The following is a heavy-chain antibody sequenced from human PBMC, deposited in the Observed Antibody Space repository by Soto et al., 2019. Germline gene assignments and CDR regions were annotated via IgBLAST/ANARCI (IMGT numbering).Heavy chain of an antibody. CDR3: ARGPLNPYDFWSGFDY. V-gene: IGHV4-59*01. CDR1: GGSISSYY. D-gene: IGHD3-3*01. Sequence: SETLSLSCTVSGGSISSYYWSWIRQRPGKALEWIGYIYYSGSTNYNPSLKSRVTISVDTSKNQFSLKLSSVTAADTAVYYCARGPLNPYDFWSGFDYWGQGTLVTVS. J-gene: IGHJ4*02. CDR2: IYYSGST.